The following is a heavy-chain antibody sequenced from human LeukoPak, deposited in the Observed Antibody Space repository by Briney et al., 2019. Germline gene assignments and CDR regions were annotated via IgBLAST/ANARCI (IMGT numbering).Heavy chain of an antibody. CDR2: FDPEDGET. CDR1: GYTLTELS. CDR3: APYSYGYGLVGY. D-gene: IGHD5-18*01. V-gene: IGHV1-24*01. J-gene: IGHJ4*02. Sequence: ASVKVSCKVSGYTLTELSMHWVRQAPGKGLEWMGGFDPEDGETIYAQKFQGRVTMTEDTSTDTAYVELSSLRSEDTAVYYCAPYSYGYGLVGYWGQGTLVTVSS.